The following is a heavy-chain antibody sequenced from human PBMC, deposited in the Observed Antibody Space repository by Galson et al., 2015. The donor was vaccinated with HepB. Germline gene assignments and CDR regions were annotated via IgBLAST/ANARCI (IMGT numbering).Heavy chain of an antibody. J-gene: IGHJ4*02. D-gene: IGHD1-7*01. CDR2: IKCDGSEK. CDR1: GFTFSSSW. V-gene: IGHV3-52*01. Sequence: SLRLSCATSGFTFSSSWMHWVCQAPEKGLEWVADIKCDGSEKYYVDSVKGRFTISRDNSKNTLYLQMNSLRPEDTAVYYCARHNYNYLIPVYWGQGTLVTVSS. CDR3: ARHNYNYLIPVY.